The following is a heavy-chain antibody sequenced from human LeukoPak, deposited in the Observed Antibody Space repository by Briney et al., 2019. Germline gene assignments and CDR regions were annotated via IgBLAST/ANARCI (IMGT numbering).Heavy chain of an antibody. CDR2: ISSSSSYI. D-gene: IGHD5-18*01. Sequence: GGSLRLSCAASGFTFSSYGMHWVRQAPGKGLERVSSISSSSSYIYYADSVKGRFTISRDNAKNSLYLQMNSLRAEDTAVYYCARDSSYSYGYSAYYMDVWGKGTTVTVSS. CDR3: ARDSSYSYGYSAYYMDV. V-gene: IGHV3-21*01. J-gene: IGHJ6*03. CDR1: GFTFSSYG.